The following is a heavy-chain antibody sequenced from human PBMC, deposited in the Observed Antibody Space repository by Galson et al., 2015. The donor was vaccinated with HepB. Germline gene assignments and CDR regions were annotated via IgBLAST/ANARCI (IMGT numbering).Heavy chain of an antibody. J-gene: IGHJ4*02. Sequence: SLRLSCAASGFTFSSYGIHWVRQAPGKGLEWVAVISYDGSSEYNAKSVKGRFTISRDNSKNTVYLQMNSLRPEDTAMYYCARGGRVRYFDWLLSNYSDYWGQGTLVTVSS. CDR2: ISYDGSSE. CDR1: GFTFSSYG. V-gene: IGHV3-30*04. D-gene: IGHD3-9*01. CDR3: ARGGRVRYFDWLLSNYSDY.